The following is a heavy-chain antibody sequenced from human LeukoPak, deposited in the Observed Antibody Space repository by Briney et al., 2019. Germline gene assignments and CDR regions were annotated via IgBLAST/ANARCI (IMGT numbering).Heavy chain of an antibody. J-gene: IGHJ4*02. CDR3: ARLMSLWFGELLGGYYFDY. D-gene: IGHD3-10*01. Sequence: GASVKVSCKASGYTFTSYYMHWVRQAPGQGLEWMGIINPSGGSTSYAQKFQGRVTMTTDTSTSTAYMELRSLRSDDTAVYYCARLMSLWFGELLGGYYFDYWGQGTLVTVSS. CDR1: GYTFTSYY. V-gene: IGHV1-46*01. CDR2: INPSGGST.